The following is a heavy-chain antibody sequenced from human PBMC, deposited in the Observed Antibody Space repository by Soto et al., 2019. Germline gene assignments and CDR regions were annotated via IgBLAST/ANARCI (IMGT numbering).Heavy chain of an antibody. CDR2: ISSNSAYI. CDR3: TRGYYSSSSVQEYYGMDV. Sequence: GGSLRLSCAASGFTFRSFTMNWVRQAPGKWLEWVSTISSNSAYIYYTDALRGRFTISRDNAKNSLHLQMNSLRAEDTAVYYCTRGYYSSSSVQEYYGMDVWGQGTTVTVSS. CDR1: GFTFRSFT. D-gene: IGHD6-6*01. V-gene: IGHV3-21*01. J-gene: IGHJ6*02.